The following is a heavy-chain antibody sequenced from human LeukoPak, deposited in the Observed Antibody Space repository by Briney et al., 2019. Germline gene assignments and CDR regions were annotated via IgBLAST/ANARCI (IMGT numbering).Heavy chain of an antibody. CDR2: INYSGNT. V-gene: IGHV4-39*07. CDR1: GASISSSSYY. Sequence: PSETLSLACTVSGASISSSSYYWVWIRQPPGKELEWIGSINYSGNTYYNPSVKSRVTISVDTSKNQFSLKVTSVTAADTALYYCVRSAGFVHFDHWGQGTLVTVSS. D-gene: IGHD3-16*01. CDR3: VRSAGFVHFDH. J-gene: IGHJ4*02.